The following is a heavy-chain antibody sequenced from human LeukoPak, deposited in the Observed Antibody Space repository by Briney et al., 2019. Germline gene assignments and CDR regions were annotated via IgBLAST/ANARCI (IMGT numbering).Heavy chain of an antibody. D-gene: IGHD3-22*01. CDR3: ASPYYDSSGTNDY. CDR1: GGSFSGYY. V-gene: IGHV4-34*01. J-gene: IGHJ4*02. Sequence: PSETLSLTCAVYGGSFSGYYWSWIRQPPGKGLEWIGEINHSGSTNYNPSLKSRVTISVDTSKNQFSLKLSSVTAADTAVYYCASPYYDSSGTNDYWGQGTLVTVSS. CDR2: INHSGST.